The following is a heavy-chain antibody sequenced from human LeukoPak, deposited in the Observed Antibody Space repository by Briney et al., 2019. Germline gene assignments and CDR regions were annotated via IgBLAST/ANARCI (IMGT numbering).Heavy chain of an antibody. Sequence: GGSLRLSCAASGFTFSSYAMGWVRQAPGKGLKWVSAISGSGGSTYYADSVKGRFTISRDNSKNTLYLQMNSLRAEDTAVYYCAKQANYDILTGYFDYWGQGTLVTVSS. J-gene: IGHJ4*02. V-gene: IGHV3-23*01. CDR2: ISGSGGST. D-gene: IGHD3-9*01. CDR1: GFTFSSYA. CDR3: AKQANYDILTGYFDY.